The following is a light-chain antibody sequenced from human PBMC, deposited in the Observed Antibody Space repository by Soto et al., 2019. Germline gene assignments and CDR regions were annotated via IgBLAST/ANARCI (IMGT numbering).Light chain of an antibody. J-gene: IGKJ3*01. CDR3: QQYGSSSLFT. CDR1: QSVSSSY. CDR2: GAS. Sequence: EIVLTQSPGTLSLSPGERATLSCRASQSVSSSYLAWYQQQPGQAPRLLIYGASSSATGIPDRFSGSGSGTDFTLTISRLQPEDCSVFYCQQYGSSSLFTFGPGTKVDIK. V-gene: IGKV3-20*01.